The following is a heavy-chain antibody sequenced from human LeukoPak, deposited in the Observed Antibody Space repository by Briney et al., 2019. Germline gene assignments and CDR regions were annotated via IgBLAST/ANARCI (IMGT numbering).Heavy chain of an antibody. Sequence: KTSETLSLTCTVSGGSISSSSYYWGWIRQPPGKGLEWIGYIYHSGSTYYNPSLKSRVTISVDRSKNQFSLKLSSVTAADTAVYYCARETVAGTYWGQGTLVTVSS. J-gene: IGHJ4*02. CDR2: IYHSGST. D-gene: IGHD6-19*01. V-gene: IGHV4-39*07. CDR1: GGSISSSSYY. CDR3: ARETVAGTY.